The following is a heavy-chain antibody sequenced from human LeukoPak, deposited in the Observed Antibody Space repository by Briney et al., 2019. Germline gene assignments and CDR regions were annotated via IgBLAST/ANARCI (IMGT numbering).Heavy chain of an antibody. J-gene: IGHJ3*02. V-gene: IGHV4-30-4*01. Sequence: PSETLSLTCTVSGGSISSGDYYWSWIRQPPGKGLEWIGYIYYSGSTYYNPSLKSRVTISVDTSKNQFSLKLSSVTAADTAVYYCASARGSGYDHDAFDIWGQGTVVTVSS. D-gene: IGHD5-12*01. CDR2: IYYSGST. CDR3: ASARGSGYDHDAFDI. CDR1: GGSISSGDYY.